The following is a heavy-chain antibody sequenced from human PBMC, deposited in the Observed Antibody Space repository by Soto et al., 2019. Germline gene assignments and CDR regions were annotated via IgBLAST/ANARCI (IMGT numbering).Heavy chain of an antibody. D-gene: IGHD2-15*01. CDR3: ARLSSLDCSGGSCYYYGMDV. CDR1: GGTFSSYA. CDR2: LIPIFGTA. V-gene: IGHV1-69*01. J-gene: IGHJ6*02. Sequence: QVQLVQSGAEVKKPGSSVKVSCKASGGTFSSYAISWVRQAPGQGLEWMGGLIPIFGTANYAQKFQCRVTITADESTSTAYLELSSLRSEDRAVYYCARLSSLDCSGGSCYYYGMDVWGQGTTVTVSS.